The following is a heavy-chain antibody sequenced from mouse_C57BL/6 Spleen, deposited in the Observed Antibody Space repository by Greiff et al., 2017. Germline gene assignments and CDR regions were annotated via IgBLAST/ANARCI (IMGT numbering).Heavy chain of an antibody. Sequence: QVQLQQPGAELVKPGASVKVSCKASGYTFTSYWMHWVKQRPGQGLEWIGRIHPSDSDTNYNQKFKGKATLTVDKSSSTAYMQLSSLTSEDSAVYYCAITTVVGEDWYFGVRGTGATVTVSS. CDR3: AITTVVGEDWYFGV. CDR2: IHPSDSDT. CDR1: GYTFTSYW. D-gene: IGHD1-1*01. J-gene: IGHJ1*03. V-gene: IGHV1-74*01.